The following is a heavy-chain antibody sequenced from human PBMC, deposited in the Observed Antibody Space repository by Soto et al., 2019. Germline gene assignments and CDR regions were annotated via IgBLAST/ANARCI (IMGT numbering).Heavy chain of an antibody. CDR2: IVVGSGNT. D-gene: IGHD3-9*01. V-gene: IGHV1-58*02. Sequence: SVKVSCKASGFTFTSSAMQWVRQARGQRLEWIGWIVVGSGNTNYAQKFQERVTITRDMSTSTAYMELSSLRSEDTAVYYCAAESPDILTGYRYWGQGTLVTVSS. J-gene: IGHJ4*02. CDR3: AAESPDILTGYRY. CDR1: GFTFTSSA.